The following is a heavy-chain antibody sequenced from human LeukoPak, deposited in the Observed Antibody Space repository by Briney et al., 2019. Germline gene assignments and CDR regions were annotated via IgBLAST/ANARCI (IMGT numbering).Heavy chain of an antibody. CDR3: ARRGWGSGSGFDY. Sequence: GGSLRLSCAASGFTFSSYSMNWVRQAPGKGLEWVSSISSSSSYIYYADSVKGRFTISRDNAKNSLYLQMNSLRAEDTAVYYCARRGWGSGSGFDYWGQGTLVTVSS. CDR2: ISSSSSYI. CDR1: GFTFSSYS. V-gene: IGHV3-21*01. J-gene: IGHJ4*02. D-gene: IGHD3-10*01.